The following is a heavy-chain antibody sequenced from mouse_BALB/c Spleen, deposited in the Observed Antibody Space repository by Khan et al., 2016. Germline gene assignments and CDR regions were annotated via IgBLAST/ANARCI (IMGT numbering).Heavy chain of an antibody. J-gene: IGHJ3*02. CDR2: INPASNYS. D-gene: IGHD2-1*01. CDR1: GYTFTTYT. Sequence: QVQLKQSGAELARPGASVKMSCKASGYTFTTYTMQWVKQRPGQGLEWIGYINPASNYSNYNQKFKDKATLTADSSSSTAYMQLSSLTSEDSAVYYCTRGDGNNGYWGQGTLVTVSA. V-gene: IGHV1-4*01. CDR3: TRGDGNNGY.